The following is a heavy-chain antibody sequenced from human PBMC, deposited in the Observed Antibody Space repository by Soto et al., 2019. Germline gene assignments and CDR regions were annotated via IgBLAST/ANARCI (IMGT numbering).Heavy chain of an antibody. V-gene: IGHV3-23*01. J-gene: IGHJ4*02. CDR2: ISGSGGST. D-gene: IGHD5-18*01. CDR3: AKDQWFIQLWLPHEGVFDY. CDR1: GFTFSSYA. Sequence: EVQLLESGGGLVQPGGSLRLSCAASGFTFSSYAMSWVRQAPGKGLEWVSAISGSGGSTYYADSVKGRFTISRDNSKNTLYLQMNSLRAEDTAVYYCAKDQWFIQLWLPHEGVFDYWGQGTLVTVSS.